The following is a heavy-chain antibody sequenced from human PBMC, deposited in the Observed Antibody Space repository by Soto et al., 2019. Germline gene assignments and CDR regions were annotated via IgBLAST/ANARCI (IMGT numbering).Heavy chain of an antibody. D-gene: IGHD3-22*01. CDR1: GYAFTRFT. CDR3: ARPKDYDDCLDL. CDR2: INTGNGNT. Sequence: QAQLVQSGAEVQKPGASVKVSCKASGYAFTRFTIHWVRQAPGQRLEWMGSINTGNGNTRFLQKFQGRVTFTRDTSANTAYMELMSLISEDTAVYYCARPKDYDDCLDLWGQGTLVTVSS. V-gene: IGHV1-3*04. J-gene: IGHJ4*02.